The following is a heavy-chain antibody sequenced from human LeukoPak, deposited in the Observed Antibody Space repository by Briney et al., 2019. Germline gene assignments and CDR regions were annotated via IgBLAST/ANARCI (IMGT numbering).Heavy chain of an antibody. CDR3: ATEVGSRYFEY. D-gene: IGHD6-19*01. J-gene: IGHJ4*02. CDR1: GYTLTDLS. CDR2: VDSDDGEK. Sequence: ASVKVSCKVSGYTLTDLSMHWVRQAPGKGLEWMGGVDSDDGEKLYAQKFQGRVTMTEDAFIDTAYMELSGLRSDDTAVYFCATEVGSRYFEYWGQGALVTVSS. V-gene: IGHV1-24*01.